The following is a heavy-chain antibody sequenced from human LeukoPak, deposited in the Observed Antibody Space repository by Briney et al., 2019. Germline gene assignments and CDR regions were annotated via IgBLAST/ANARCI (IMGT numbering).Heavy chain of an antibody. CDR1: GFTFSDYY. V-gene: IGHV3-11*01. D-gene: IGHD2-15*01. Sequence: GGSLRLSCAASGFTFSDYYMSWIRQAPGKGLEWVSYISSSGSTIYYADSVKGRFTISRDNAKNSLYLQMNSLRAEDTAVYYCARVGWYCSGGSCYNRFDPWGQGTLVTVSS. CDR2: ISSSGSTI. CDR3: ARVGWYCSGGSCYNRFDP. J-gene: IGHJ5*02.